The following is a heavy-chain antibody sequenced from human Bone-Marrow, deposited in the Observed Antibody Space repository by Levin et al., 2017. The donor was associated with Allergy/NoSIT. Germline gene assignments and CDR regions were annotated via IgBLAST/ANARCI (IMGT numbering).Heavy chain of an antibody. CDR3: ARAEDVLVVVV. J-gene: IGHJ4*02. V-gene: IGHV4-30-4*01. CDR1: GGSVSRGDYY. D-gene: IGHD2-15*01. Sequence: SETLSLTCTVSGGSVSRGDYYWSWIRQPPGKGLEWIGYIHYSGITYYNSSLKSRLNISVDTSANKFSLKLTSVSVADTAVYYCARAEDVLVVVVWGRGTLVTVSP. CDR2: IHYSGIT.